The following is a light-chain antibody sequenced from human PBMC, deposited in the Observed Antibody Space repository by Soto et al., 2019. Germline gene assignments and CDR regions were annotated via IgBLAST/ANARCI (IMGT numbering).Light chain of an antibody. V-gene: IGKV3D-15*01. J-gene: IGKJ3*01. CDR2: GAS. Sequence: EIVMTQSPATLSVSPGERATLSCRASQSVSSNLAWYQQKPGQAPRLLIYGASSRATGIPDRFSGSGSGTEFTLTISSLQSEDFAVYHCLHYDHWPLTFGPGTKVDIK. CDR3: LHYDHWPLT. CDR1: QSVSSN.